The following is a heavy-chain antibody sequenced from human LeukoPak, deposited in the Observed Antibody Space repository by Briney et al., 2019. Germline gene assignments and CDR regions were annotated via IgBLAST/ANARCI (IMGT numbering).Heavy chain of an antibody. CDR1: GFTFSDYY. CDR2: ISSSGSTI. CDR3: ARAVKWGLDY. D-gene: IGHD1-26*01. Sequence: GGSLRLSCAASGFTFSDYYMFWIRQAPGKGLEWASYISSSGSTIYYADSVRGRLTISRDNAKNSLYLQMNSLRTEDTAVYFCARAVKWGLDYWGQGTLVTVSS. V-gene: IGHV3-11*04. J-gene: IGHJ4*02.